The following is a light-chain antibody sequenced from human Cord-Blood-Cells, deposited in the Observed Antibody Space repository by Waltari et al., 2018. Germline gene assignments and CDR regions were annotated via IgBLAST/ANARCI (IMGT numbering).Light chain of an antibody. V-gene: IGKV1-39*01. Sequence: DIQMTQSPSSLSASVGDRVTITCRASQSISSYLNWYQQKPGKAPKLLIYAASSLQSGVPSRCSGSGSGTDCTLTISSLHPEDFATYYWQQSYSTPLSCGHGTRLEIK. CDR3: QQSYSTPLS. CDR2: AAS. J-gene: IGKJ5*01. CDR1: QSISSY.